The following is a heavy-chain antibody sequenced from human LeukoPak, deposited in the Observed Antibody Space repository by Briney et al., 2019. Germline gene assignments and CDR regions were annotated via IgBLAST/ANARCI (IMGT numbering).Heavy chain of an antibody. Sequence: PGGSLRLSCAASGFTFSSYAMTWVRQVPGEGLEWVSSITGGGATTDYAVSVKGRFTISRDNSKNTLYLQMNSLRAEDRAIYYCARASGSSGYYQLPIDYWGQGTLVTISS. J-gene: IGHJ4*02. CDR2: ITGGGATT. CDR1: GFTFSSYA. V-gene: IGHV3-23*01. CDR3: ARASGSSGYYQLPIDY. D-gene: IGHD3-22*01.